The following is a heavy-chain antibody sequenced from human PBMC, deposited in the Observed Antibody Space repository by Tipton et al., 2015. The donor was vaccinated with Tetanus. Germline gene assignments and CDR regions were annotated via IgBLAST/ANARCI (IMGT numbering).Heavy chain of an antibody. CDR2: ITPIFGTT. D-gene: IGHD3-10*01. Sequence: QSGPEVKKPGSSVKVSCKASGGTFTNYALSWVRQAPGQGLEWVGGITPIFGTTNSAPKFQGRVTITADESTNTAYMELSSLRSEDTAVYYCARVYRMVRGGYYYGLDVWGQGTTVTVSS. CDR3: ARVYRMVRGGYYYGLDV. CDR1: GGTFTNYA. V-gene: IGHV1-69*01. J-gene: IGHJ6*02.